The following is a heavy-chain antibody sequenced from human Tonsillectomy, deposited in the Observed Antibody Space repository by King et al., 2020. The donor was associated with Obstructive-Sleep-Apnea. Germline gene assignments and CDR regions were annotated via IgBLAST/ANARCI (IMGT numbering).Heavy chain of an antibody. Sequence: VQLVESGGGVVQPGRSLRLSCAASGFTFSTYGVHWVRRTPGKGLEWVAFIRNDGITQYYAASVKGRFTISRDTSKKTVYLQMNSLRGEDTAVYYCARESTGGFDPWGQGTLVTVSS. J-gene: IGHJ5*02. D-gene: IGHD2-15*01. V-gene: IGHV3-30*02. CDR2: IRNDGITQ. CDR1: GFTFSTYG. CDR3: ARESTGGFDP.